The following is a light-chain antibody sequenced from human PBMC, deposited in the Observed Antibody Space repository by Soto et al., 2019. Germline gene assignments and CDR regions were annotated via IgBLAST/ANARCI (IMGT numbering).Light chain of an antibody. CDR2: AAS. V-gene: IGKV1-27*01. Sequence: DIQMTQSPSSLSASVGDTVTITCRASQGIIDSLAWYQQRPGKVPKLLIYAASTLQTGVPSRFSGSGAGTDFTLTISSLQPEDVATYYCQKYDSAPQTFGQGTTVEIK. CDR1: QGIIDS. CDR3: QKYDSAPQT. J-gene: IGKJ1*01.